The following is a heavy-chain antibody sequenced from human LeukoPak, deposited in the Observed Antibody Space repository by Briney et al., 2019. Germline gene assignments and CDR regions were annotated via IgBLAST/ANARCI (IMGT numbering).Heavy chain of an antibody. V-gene: IGHV1-2*02. Sequence: GASVKVSCKASGYTFTGYYMHWVRQAPGQGLEWMGWINPNSGGTNYAQKFQGRVTMTRDTSISTAYMELSRLRSDDTAVYYCASPSNHQYSSSWYYWGQGTLVTVSS. CDR3: ASPSNHQYSSSWYY. CDR2: INPNSGGT. D-gene: IGHD6-13*01. J-gene: IGHJ4*02. CDR1: GYTFTGYY.